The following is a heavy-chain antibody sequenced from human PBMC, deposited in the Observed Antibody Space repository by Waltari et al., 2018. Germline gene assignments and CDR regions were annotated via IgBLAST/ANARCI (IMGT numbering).Heavy chain of an antibody. V-gene: IGHV3-74*01. D-gene: IGHD2-2*01. CDR1: GLRFSTYW. CDR2: INGDESTT. CDR3: AAPHSTSWYVSDY. J-gene: IGHJ4*02. Sequence: EVQLVESGGGLVQPGGSLRLSCAASGLRFSTYWMPWVRQGPGKGLGWVSRINGDESTTNYADSVKGRFTISRDNAKNTLYLQMNSLRAEDTAVYYCAAPHSTSWYVSDYWGQGALVTVSS.